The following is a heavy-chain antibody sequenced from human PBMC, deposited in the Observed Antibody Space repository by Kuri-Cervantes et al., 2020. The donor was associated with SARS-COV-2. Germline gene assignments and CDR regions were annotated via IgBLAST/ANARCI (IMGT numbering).Heavy chain of an antibody. Sequence: GESLKISCAASGFTFSSYSMNWVRQAPGKGLEWASSISSSSSYIYYADSVKGRFTISRDNAKNSLYLQMNSLRAEDTAVYYCARDHDAKSFDYWGQGTLVTVSS. CDR3: ARDHDAKSFDY. D-gene: IGHD1-1*01. V-gene: IGHV3-21*01. CDR2: ISSSSSYI. CDR1: GFTFSSYS. J-gene: IGHJ4*02.